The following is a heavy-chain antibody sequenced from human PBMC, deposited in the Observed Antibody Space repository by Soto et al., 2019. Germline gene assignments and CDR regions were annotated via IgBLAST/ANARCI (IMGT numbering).Heavy chain of an antibody. CDR2: VYYTGRTST. Sequence: SDTLSLTCSVSGASINNYYWSWIRQPPGKGLEWIGYVYYTGRTSTNYNPSLQSRVAMSIDSSKNQFSLKLTSMTAADTAIYYCAKYRRTDAEGYRLDFWGPGTLVTVSS. V-gene: IGHV4-59*01. CDR3: AKYRRTDAEGYRLDF. D-gene: IGHD5-12*01. J-gene: IGHJ4*02. CDR1: GASINNYY.